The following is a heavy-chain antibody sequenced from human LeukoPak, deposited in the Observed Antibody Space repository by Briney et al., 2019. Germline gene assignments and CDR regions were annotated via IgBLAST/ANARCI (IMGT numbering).Heavy chain of an antibody. Sequence: GGSLRLSCAASGFTFSNAWMNWVRQAPGKGLEWVGRIKSKTDGGTVDYAAPVKGRFTISRDDSKTTLYLQVYSLKTEDTAVYYCTTDIYRRSSSWYPYWGQGTLVTVSS. V-gene: IGHV3-15*01. D-gene: IGHD6-13*01. CDR3: TTDIYRRSSSWYPY. J-gene: IGHJ4*02. CDR1: GFTFSNAW. CDR2: IKSKTDGGTV.